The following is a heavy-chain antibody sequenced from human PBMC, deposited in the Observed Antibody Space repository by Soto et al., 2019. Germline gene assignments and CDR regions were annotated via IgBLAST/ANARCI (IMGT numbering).Heavy chain of an antibody. D-gene: IGHD1-26*01. V-gene: IGHV3-21*01. CDR3: ARVALGTYYGSDFDS. J-gene: IGHJ4*02. CDR2: ISSGSSFI. Sequence: GGSLRLSCAASGFTFSSYGMSWARQAPRKGLEWVSSISSGSSFIYYADSMKGRFTISRDNAKNSLYLQMNSLRAEDTAVYYCARVALGTYYGSDFDSWGQGTLVTVSS. CDR1: GFTFSSYG.